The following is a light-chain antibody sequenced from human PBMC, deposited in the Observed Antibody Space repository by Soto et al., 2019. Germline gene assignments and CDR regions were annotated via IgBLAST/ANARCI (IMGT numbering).Light chain of an antibody. V-gene: IGKV1-39*01. Sequence: DIQMTQSPSSLSASVGDRVTITCRASQSISSYLNWYQQKPGKAPKLLIYAASSLQSGVPSRFSGSGSGTDFTLTISSLQPEDFATYYCQQSDRTPPEFGQGTRLEMK. CDR1: QSISSY. CDR3: QQSDRTPPE. J-gene: IGKJ5*01. CDR2: AAS.